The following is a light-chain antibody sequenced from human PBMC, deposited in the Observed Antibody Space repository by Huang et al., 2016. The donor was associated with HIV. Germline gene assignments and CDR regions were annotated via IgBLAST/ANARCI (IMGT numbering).Light chain of an antibody. Sequence: TITCRASQSISDWLAWYQQKPGKAPKVLIYKTSILQSGVPSRFSGRGFGTEFTLTITNLQPDDFATYFCQQYPGYTFGQGTKLDFK. J-gene: IGKJ2*01. CDR2: KTS. V-gene: IGKV1-5*03. CDR1: QSISDW. CDR3: QQYPGYT.